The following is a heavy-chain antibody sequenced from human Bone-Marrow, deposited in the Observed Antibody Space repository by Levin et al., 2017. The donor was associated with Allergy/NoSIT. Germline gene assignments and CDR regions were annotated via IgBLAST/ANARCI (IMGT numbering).Heavy chain of an antibody. Sequence: GESLKISCAASGFTFSDYYISWIRQAPGKGLEWVSYISSSGSAIYYADSVKGRFTISRDNAKNSLSLQMNSLRAEDTAVYYCARGFNRRWLVQGDWFDPWGQGTLVTVAS. J-gene: IGHJ5*02. CDR3: ARGFNRRWLVQGDWFDP. D-gene: IGHD6-19*01. V-gene: IGHV3-11*01. CDR1: GFTFSDYY. CDR2: ISSSGSAI.